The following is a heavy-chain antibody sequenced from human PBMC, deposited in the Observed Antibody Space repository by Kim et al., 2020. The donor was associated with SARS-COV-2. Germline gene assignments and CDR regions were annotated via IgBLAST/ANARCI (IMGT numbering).Heavy chain of an antibody. CDR3: ARGSGWAFDY. V-gene: IGHV1-3*01. J-gene: IGHJ4*02. Sequence: DNTRSSQNFQGRVTIIRDTSASTAYMELTSLRSEDTAIYYCARGSGWAFDYWGQGTLVTVAS. CDR2: DNT. D-gene: IGHD6-19*01.